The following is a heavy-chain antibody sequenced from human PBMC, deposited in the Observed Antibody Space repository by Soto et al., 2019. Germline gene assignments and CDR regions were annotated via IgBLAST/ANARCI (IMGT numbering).Heavy chain of an antibody. V-gene: IGHV3-30*18. Sequence: QVQLVESGGGVVQPGRSLRLSCAGSGFTFRWFGMKWVRQAPGKGLEWVARISNDGSNEYYVDSVKGRFTISRDNSKNTLYLQMDSLRAEDTAVYYCAKGEVRGIIPSYFDYWGLGTLVTVSS. D-gene: IGHD3-10*01. CDR3: AKGEVRGIIPSYFDY. J-gene: IGHJ4*02. CDR2: ISNDGSNE. CDR1: GFTFRWFG.